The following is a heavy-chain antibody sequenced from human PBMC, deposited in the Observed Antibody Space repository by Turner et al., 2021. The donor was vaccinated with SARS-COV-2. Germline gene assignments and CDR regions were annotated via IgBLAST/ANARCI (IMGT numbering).Heavy chain of an antibody. CDR2: ISYDGSNK. CDR1: GFTFSNYA. CDR3: ARDGYSSSSIGYNWFDP. J-gene: IGHJ5*02. Sequence: QVQLMESGGGVVQHGRSLRLTCAASGFTFSNYAMHWVRQAPGKGLEWVAVISYDGSNKYYADSVKGRFPISRDNSKNTLYLKMNSLRAEDTAVYYCARDGYSSSSIGYNWFDPWGQGTLVTVSS. V-gene: IGHV3-30-3*01. D-gene: IGHD6-6*01.